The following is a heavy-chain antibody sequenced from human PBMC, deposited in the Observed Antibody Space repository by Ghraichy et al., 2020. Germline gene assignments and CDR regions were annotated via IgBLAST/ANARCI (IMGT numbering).Heavy chain of an antibody. Sequence: SETLSLTCSVSGGSISTYYWSWIWQRPGKGLEWIGYIFYSGNTRYNPSLKSRLTISVDTSKNQFSLKLSSVTAADTAIYYCARAYYYDTSGDTTFDYWGQGTLFTVSS. J-gene: IGHJ4*02. CDR1: GGSISTYY. CDR2: IFYSGNT. CDR3: ARAYYYDTSGDTTFDY. D-gene: IGHD3-22*01. V-gene: IGHV4-59*01.